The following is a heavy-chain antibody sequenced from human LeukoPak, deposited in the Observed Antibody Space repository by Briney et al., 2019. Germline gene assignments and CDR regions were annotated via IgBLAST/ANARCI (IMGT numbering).Heavy chain of an antibody. CDR3: ARISVVPAEIDI. J-gene: IGHJ3*02. V-gene: IGHV4-30-4*08. D-gene: IGHD2-2*01. CDR1: GGSISSGDYY. CDR2: IYYSGST. Sequence: SETLSLTCTVSGGSISSGDYYWSWIRQPPGKGLEWIGYIYYSGSTYYNPSLKSRVTISVDTSKNQFSLKLSSVTAADTAVYYCARISVVPAEIDIWGQGTMVTVSS.